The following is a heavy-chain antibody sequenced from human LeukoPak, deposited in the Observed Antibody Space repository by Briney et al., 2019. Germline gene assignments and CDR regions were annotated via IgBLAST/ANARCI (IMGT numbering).Heavy chain of an antibody. CDR2: MNPNSGNT. Sequence: ASVKVSCKASGYTFTSYDINWVRQATGQGLEWMGWMNPNSGNTGYAQKFQGRVTMTRNTSISTAYMELSSLRSEDAAVYYCARDAVAGYYYYGMDVWGQGTTVTVSS. CDR1: GYTFTSYD. J-gene: IGHJ6*02. CDR3: ARDAVAGYYYYGMDV. V-gene: IGHV1-8*01. D-gene: IGHD6-19*01.